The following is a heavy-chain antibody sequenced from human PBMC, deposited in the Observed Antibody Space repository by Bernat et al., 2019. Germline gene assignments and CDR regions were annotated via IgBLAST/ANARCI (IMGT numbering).Heavy chain of an antibody. Sequence: QVQLVQSGAEVKKPGASVKVSCKASGYTFTSYGISWVRQAPGQGLEWMGWISAYNGNTNYAPKLQGRVTMTTDTSTSTAYMELRSLRSDDTAVYYCAKTQGPIQLWSPRNSDWFDPWGQGTLVTVSS. CDR2: ISAYNGNT. CDR1: GYTFTSYG. V-gene: IGHV1-18*04. J-gene: IGHJ5*02. D-gene: IGHD5-18*01. CDR3: AKTQGPIQLWSPRNSDWFDP.